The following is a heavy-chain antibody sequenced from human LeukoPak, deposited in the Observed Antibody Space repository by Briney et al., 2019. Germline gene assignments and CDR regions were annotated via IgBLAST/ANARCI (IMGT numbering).Heavy chain of an antibody. J-gene: IGHJ4*02. CDR2: IYYSGST. D-gene: IGHD5-24*01. V-gene: IGHV4-59*01. Sequence: SETLSLTCTVSGGSISSYYWSWIRQPPGKGLEWIGYIYYSGSTNYNPSLESRVTISVDTSKNQFSLKLSSVTAADTAVYYCARARDGYNSDYWGQGTLVTVSS. CDR1: GGSISSYY. CDR3: ARARDGYNSDY.